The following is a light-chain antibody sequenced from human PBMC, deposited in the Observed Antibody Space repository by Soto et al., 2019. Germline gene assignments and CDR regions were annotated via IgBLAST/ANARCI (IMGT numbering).Light chain of an antibody. J-gene: IGKJ1*01. Sequence: DIQMTQSPSSLSASVGDRVTIACQASQSISSYLNWYQQKPGKAPKLLIYAASSLQSGVPSRFSGSGSGTDFTLTISSLQPEDFATYYCQQSYSTPTFGQGTNVDVK. CDR1: QSISSY. V-gene: IGKV1-39*01. CDR2: AAS. CDR3: QQSYSTPT.